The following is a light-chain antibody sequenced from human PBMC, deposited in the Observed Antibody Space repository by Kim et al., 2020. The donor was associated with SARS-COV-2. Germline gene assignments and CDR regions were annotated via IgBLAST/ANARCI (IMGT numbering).Light chain of an antibody. J-gene: IGKJ5*01. CDR3: QQYSSYPET. Sequence: EIQMTQSPSSLSASVGDRVTITCRASQDISSYLAWFQQKPGKAPKALIYAASILQSGVPSKFSGSGSGTDFTLIISSLQPEDFATYYCQQYSSYPETFGRGTRLEI. V-gene: IGKV1-16*02. CDR2: AAS. CDR1: QDISSY.